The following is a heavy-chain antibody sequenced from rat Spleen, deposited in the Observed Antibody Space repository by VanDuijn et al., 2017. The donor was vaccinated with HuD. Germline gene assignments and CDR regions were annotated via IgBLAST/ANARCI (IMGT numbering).Heavy chain of an antibody. CDR1: GFTFSDYD. Sequence: EVHLVESDGGLVQPGRSLKLSCAASGFTFSDYDMAWVRQAPAKGLEWVATISPSGGTTYYQDSVKGRFTVSRDNAKTTLYMQMDSLRSEDTATYCCARGDYGGYNWGQGVMVTVSS. D-gene: IGHD1-11*01. CDR2: ISPSGGTT. CDR3: ARGDYGGYN. J-gene: IGHJ2*01. V-gene: IGHV5S23*01.